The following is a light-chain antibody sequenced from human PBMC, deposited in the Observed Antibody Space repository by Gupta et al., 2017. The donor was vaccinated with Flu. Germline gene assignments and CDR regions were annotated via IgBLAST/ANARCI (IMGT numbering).Light chain of an antibody. CDR1: QDISSW. J-gene: IGKJ1*01. Sequence: IQMTQSPSTLSASVGDRVTITCRASQDISSWLAWYQQKPGKAPNLLIYKASTGQSGVPSRFSGSGSGTEFTLTISSLQPGDFATYYCQQDNSWPWTFGEGTKVEIK. CDR3: QQDNSWPWT. CDR2: KAS. V-gene: IGKV1-5*03.